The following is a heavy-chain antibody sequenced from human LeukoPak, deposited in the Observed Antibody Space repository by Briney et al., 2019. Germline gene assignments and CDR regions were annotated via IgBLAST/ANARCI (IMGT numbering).Heavy chain of an antibody. J-gene: IGHJ4*02. Sequence: GGSLRLSCPASALTFSSYGMHWVRKAPGKGLEWVAYIQYDRTNEQYAHSVKGRFRISRDNSNNILYLQMNSLRTEDTAVYYCARDWATVFGVVGYWGQGTLVTVSS. CDR1: ALTFSSYG. D-gene: IGHD3-3*01. V-gene: IGHV3-30*02. CDR2: IQYDRTNE. CDR3: ARDWATVFGVVGY.